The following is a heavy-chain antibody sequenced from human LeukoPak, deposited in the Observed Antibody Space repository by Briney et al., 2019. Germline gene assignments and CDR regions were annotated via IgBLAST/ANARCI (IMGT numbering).Heavy chain of an antibody. Sequence: ASVKVSCKASGYTLTGYYMHWVRQAPGQGPEWMGRINPNSGETIYAQKFQGRVTMTRDTSISTAYMELTRLKSDDTAVYYCARTLDWGQGTLVTVSS. CDR2: INPNSGET. J-gene: IGHJ4*02. CDR1: GYTLTGYY. V-gene: IGHV1-2*06. CDR3: ARTLD.